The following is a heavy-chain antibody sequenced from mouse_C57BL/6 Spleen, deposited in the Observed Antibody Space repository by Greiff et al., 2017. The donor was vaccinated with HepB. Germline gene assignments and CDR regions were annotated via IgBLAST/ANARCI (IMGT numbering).Heavy chain of an antibody. Sequence: VQLQQPGAELVMPGASVKLSCKASGYTFTSYWMHWVKQRPGQGLEWIGEIDPSDSYTNYNQKFKGKSTLTVDKSSSTAYMQLSSLTSEDSAVYYCARGGKSDYYGLRGYFDVWGTGTTVTVSS. CDR2: IDPSDSYT. V-gene: IGHV1-69*01. CDR1: GYTFTSYW. D-gene: IGHD1-2*01. CDR3: ARGGKSDYYGLRGYFDV. J-gene: IGHJ1*03.